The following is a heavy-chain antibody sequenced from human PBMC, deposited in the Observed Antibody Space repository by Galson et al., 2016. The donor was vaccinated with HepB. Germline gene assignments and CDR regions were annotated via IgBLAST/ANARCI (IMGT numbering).Heavy chain of an antibody. CDR1: GFTFSIYS. CDR3: ARDGHYWSRDC. J-gene: IGHJ4*02. Sequence: SLRLSCAASGFTFSIYSTTWVRQAPGKGLEWVSTINTDESDTYYADSLKGRFTISRDNAKNSLYLEINRLRVEDTALYYCARDGHYWSRDCWGQGTLVTVSS. CDR2: INTDESDT. V-gene: IGHV3-21*06. D-gene: IGHD2-8*02.